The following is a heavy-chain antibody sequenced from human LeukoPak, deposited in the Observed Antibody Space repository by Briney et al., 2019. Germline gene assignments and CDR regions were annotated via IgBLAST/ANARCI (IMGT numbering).Heavy chain of an antibody. J-gene: IGHJ4*02. V-gene: IGHV1-2*04. CDR1: GYTFTSYD. CDR2: MNPNSGDT. D-gene: IGHD3-16*01. Sequence: ASVKVSCKASGYTFTSYDINWVRQATGQGLEWMGWMNPNSGDTNLAQKFQGWVTMTRDTSIGTAYLELSRLTSDDTAVYYCARDRGPQWWGSFDYWGQGTLVTVSS. CDR3: ARDRGPQWWGSFDY.